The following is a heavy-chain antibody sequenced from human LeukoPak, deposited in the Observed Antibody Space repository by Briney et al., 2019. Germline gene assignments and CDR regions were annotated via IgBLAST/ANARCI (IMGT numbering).Heavy chain of an antibody. CDR3: TRPSYDSSVSGVDY. CDR1: GFTFSGSA. J-gene: IGHJ4*02. D-gene: IGHD3-22*01. CDR2: IRSKANSYAT. Sequence: PGGSLRLSCATSGFTFSGSAIHWVRQASGKGLEWVGRIRSKANSYATTDVASVRGRFSISRDDSRNTAYLQMNSLKTEDTAVYYCTRPSYDSSVSGVDYWGQGTLVTVSS. V-gene: IGHV3-73*01.